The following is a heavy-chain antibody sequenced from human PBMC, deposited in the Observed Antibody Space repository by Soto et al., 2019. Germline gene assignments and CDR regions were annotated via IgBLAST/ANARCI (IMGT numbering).Heavy chain of an antibody. Sequence: SETLSLTCTVSGGSISSSGYYWGWIRQPPGKGLEWIGSIYYSGSTYYNPSLKSRVTISVDTSKNQFSLKLSSVTAADTAVYYCARHRGYSYGAGAFDIWGQGTMVTVSS. V-gene: IGHV4-39*01. CDR1: GGSISSSGYY. D-gene: IGHD5-18*01. CDR3: ARHRGYSYGAGAFDI. CDR2: IYYSGST. J-gene: IGHJ3*02.